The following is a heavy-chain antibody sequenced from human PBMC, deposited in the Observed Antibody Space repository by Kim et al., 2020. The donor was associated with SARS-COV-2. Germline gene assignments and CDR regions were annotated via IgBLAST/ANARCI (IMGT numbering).Heavy chain of an antibody. V-gene: IGHV3-73*01. J-gene: IGHJ6*02. CDR3: TRTEISTSYNYGMDV. D-gene: IGHD2-2*01. CDR1: GFTFSGSA. Sequence: GGSLRLSCAASGFTFSGSAIHWVRQASGKGLEWVGRIRAKAYSYATAYAASVKGRFTVSRDDSKNTAYLKMNSLETEDTAVYYCTRTEISTSYNYGMDVWGQGTTVTVS. CDR2: IRAKAYSYAT.